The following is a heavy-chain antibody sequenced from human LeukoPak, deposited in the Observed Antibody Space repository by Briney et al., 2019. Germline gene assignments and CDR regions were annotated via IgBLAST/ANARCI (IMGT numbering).Heavy chain of an antibody. CDR2: INHSGST. CDR3: AREGASRYFDY. D-gene: IGHD4/OR15-4a*01. J-gene: IGHJ4*02. V-gene: IGHV4-34*01. Sequence: SETLSLTCAVYGGSFSGYYWSWIRQPPGKGLEWIGEINHSGSTNYNPSLKSRVTISVDTSKNQFSLKLSSVTAADTAVYYCAREGASRYFDYWGQGILVTVSS. CDR1: GGSFSGYY.